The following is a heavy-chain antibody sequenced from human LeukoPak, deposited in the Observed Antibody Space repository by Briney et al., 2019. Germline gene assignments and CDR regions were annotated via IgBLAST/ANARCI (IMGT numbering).Heavy chain of an antibody. CDR2: ISSSSSYI. D-gene: IGHD5-24*01. CDR3: ARTRRSRDGYNYSPPDY. Sequence: GGSLRLSCAASGFTFGSYSMNWVRQAPGKGLEWVSSISSSSSYIYYADSVKGRFTISRDNAKNSLCLQMNSLRAEDTAVYYCARTRRSRDGYNYSPPDYWGQGTLVTVSS. V-gene: IGHV3-21*01. J-gene: IGHJ4*02. CDR1: GFTFGSYS.